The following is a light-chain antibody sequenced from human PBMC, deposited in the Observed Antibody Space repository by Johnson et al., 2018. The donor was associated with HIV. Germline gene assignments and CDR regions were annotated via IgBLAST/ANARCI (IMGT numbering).Light chain of an antibody. CDR3: GTWDSSLSANV. CDR1: SSNIGNNY. CDR2: DNN. J-gene: IGLJ1*01. Sequence: QAVLTQPPSVSAAPGQKVTISCSGSSSNIGNNYVSWYQQLPGTAPKLLIYDNNKRPSGIPDRFSGPKSGTTATLDITGLQTGDEADYYCGTWDSSLSANVFGTGTKVTVL. V-gene: IGLV1-51*01.